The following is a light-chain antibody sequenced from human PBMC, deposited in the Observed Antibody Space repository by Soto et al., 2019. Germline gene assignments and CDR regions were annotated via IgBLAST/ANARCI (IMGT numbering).Light chain of an antibody. Sequence: QAVVTQPASVSGSPGQSITISCTGTSSDIGNYDFVSWYQQVPGTAPKAMIYEVSSRPSGVSKRFSGSKSGNTASMTISGLQAEDEAYSYCSLYTTSTSFILFGGGTQLTVL. CDR1: SSDIGNYDF. CDR2: EVS. CDR3: SLYTTSTSFIL. J-gene: IGLJ2*01. V-gene: IGLV2-14*01.